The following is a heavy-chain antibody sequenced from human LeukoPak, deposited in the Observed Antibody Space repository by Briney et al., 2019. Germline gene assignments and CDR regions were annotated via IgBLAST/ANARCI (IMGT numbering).Heavy chain of an antibody. CDR1: GGSISSYY. J-gene: IGHJ4*02. V-gene: IGHV4-59*01. CDR3: ARVRGQMATTYFDY. Sequence: SETLSLTCTVSGGSISSYYWSWIRRPPGKGLEWIGYIYYSGSTNYNPSLKSRVTISVDTSKNQFSLKLSSVTAADTAVYYCARVRGQMATTYFDYWGQGTLVTVSS. CDR2: IYYSGST. D-gene: IGHD5-24*01.